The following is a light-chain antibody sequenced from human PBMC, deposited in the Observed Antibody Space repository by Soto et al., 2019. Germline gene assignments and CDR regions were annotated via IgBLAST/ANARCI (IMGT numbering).Light chain of an antibody. V-gene: IGKV3-20*01. CDR3: QQYGSSPET. J-gene: IGKJ2*01. CDR2: GTS. Sequence: EIVLTQSPGTLSLSPGERATLSCRASQSVSNLAWYQQKPGQAPRLLIYGTSSRATGIPDRFSGSGSGTDFTLTISRLEPEDFAVYYCQQYGSSPETFAQGTKLEIK. CDR1: QSVSN.